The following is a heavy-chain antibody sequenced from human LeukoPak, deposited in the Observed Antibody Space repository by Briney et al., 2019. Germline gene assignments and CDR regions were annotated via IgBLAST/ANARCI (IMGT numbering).Heavy chain of an antibody. J-gene: IGHJ2*01. V-gene: IGHV4-59*01. CDR2: GHYSGST. D-gene: IGHD3-9*01. CDR1: GGSISSYY. CDR3: ARDRTGYYFPYWYFDL. Sequence: SETLSLTCTVSGGSISSYYWSWIRQPPGKGLEWIGYGHYSGSTNYNPSLKSRVTISVDTSKSQFSLKLTSVTAADTAVYYCARDRTGYYFPYWYFDLWGRGTLVTVSS.